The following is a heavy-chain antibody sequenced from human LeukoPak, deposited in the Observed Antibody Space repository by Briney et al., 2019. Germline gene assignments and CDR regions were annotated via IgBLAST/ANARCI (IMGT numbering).Heavy chain of an antibody. Sequence: PGGSLRLSCAASGFTFSDYYMSWIRQAPGKGLEWVSYISSSGSTIYYVDSVKGRFTISRDNAKNSLYLQMNSLRAEDTAVYYCASHLMTTVVSDYWGQGTLVTVSS. CDR2: ISSSGSTI. D-gene: IGHD4-23*01. V-gene: IGHV3-11*01. CDR1: GFTFSDYY. CDR3: ASHLMTTVVSDY. J-gene: IGHJ4*02.